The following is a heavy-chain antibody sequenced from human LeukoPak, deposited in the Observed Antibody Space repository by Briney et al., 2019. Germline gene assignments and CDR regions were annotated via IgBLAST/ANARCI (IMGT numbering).Heavy chain of an antibody. V-gene: IGHV3-73*01. Sequence: GGSLRLSCAASGFTFSGSAMHWVRQASGKGLEWVGRIRSKANSYATAYAASVKGRFTISRDDSKNMAYLQMNSLKTEDTAVYYCTRLMVTATWGQGTLVTVSS. J-gene: IGHJ5*02. CDR2: IRSKANSYAT. CDR1: GFTFSGSA. D-gene: IGHD5-18*01. CDR3: TRLMVTAT.